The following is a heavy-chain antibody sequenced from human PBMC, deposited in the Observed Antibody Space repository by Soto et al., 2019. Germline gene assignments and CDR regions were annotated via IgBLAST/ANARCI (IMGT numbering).Heavy chain of an antibody. CDR1: GYTFTGYY. CDR2: INPNSGGT. CDR3: ARGGRASIAAITPNY. D-gene: IGHD6-25*01. J-gene: IGHJ4*02. V-gene: IGHV1-2*02. Sequence: ASVKVSCKASGYTFTGYYMHWVRQAPGQGLEWMGCINPNSGGTNYAQKFQGRVTMTRDTSISTAYMELSRLRSDDTAVYYCARGGRASIAAITPNYWGQGTLVTVSS.